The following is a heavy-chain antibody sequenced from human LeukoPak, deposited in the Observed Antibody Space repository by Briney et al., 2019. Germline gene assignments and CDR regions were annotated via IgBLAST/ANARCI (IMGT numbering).Heavy chain of an antibody. J-gene: IGHJ4*02. CDR1: GFTFSFYA. Sequence: GGSLRLFHAASGFTFSFYAKIGLRQAPGQGLEWVSAISGDSHYTYYTDSAKGRFTISRDNSKYTLYLQLNSLRAEDTAVYYCARNVLQYARDSPTFDYWGQPSLVTVSS. V-gene: IGHV3-23*01. CDR3: ARNVLQYARDSPTFDY. CDR2: ISGDSHYT. D-gene: IGHD2-8*01.